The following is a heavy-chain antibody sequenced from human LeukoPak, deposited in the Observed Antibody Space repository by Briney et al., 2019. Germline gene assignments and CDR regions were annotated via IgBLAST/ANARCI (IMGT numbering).Heavy chain of an antibody. D-gene: IGHD3-16*02. CDR2: INPSGGST. CDR1: GYTFTSYY. J-gene: IGHJ5*02. V-gene: IGHV1-46*01. CDR3: ARGGGFLGGLSFDWFDP. Sequence: GASVKVPCKASGYTFTSYYMHWVRQAPGQGLEWMGIINPSGGSTSYAQKFQGRVTMTRDTSTSTVYMELSSLRSEDTAVYYCARGGGFLGGLSFDWFDPWGQGTLVTVSS.